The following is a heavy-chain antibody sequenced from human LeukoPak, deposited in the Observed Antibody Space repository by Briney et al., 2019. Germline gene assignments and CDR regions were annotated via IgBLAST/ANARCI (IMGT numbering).Heavy chain of an antibody. D-gene: IGHD5-12*01. V-gene: IGHV3-30-3*01. CDR1: GFTFSSYA. CDR2: ISYDGSNK. J-gene: IGHJ4*02. Sequence: GGSLRLSCAASGFTFSSYAMHWVRQAPGKGLEWVAVISYDGSNKYYADSVKGRFTISRDNSKNTLYLQMNSLRPEDTAVYYCARGSCGYDCGDFDYWGQGTLVTVSS. CDR3: ARGSCGYDCGDFDY.